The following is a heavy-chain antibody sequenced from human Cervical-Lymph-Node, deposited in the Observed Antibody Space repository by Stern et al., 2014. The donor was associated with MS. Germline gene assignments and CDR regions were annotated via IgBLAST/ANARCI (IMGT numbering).Heavy chain of an antibody. CDR1: GYTFTSYG. V-gene: IGHV1-18*01. J-gene: IGHJ4*02. CDR3: ARDRYSREWLRCLDY. Sequence: VQLVESGAEVKKPGASVKVSCKASGYTFTSYGISWVRQAPGQGLEWMGWISAYNGNTNYAKKLQGRVTMTTDTSTSTAYMELRSLRSDDTAVYYCARDRYSREWLRCLDYWGQGTLVTVSS. D-gene: IGHD5-12*01. CDR2: ISAYNGNT.